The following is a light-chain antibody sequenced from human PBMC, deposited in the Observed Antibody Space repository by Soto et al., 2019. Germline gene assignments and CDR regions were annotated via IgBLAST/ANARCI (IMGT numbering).Light chain of an antibody. V-gene: IGLV2-8*01. CDR1: SSDVGGQNY. CDR2: EVN. Sequence: QSALTQPPSASGSPGQSVIISCTGTSSDVGGQNYVSWYQQHPGKAPKVMIYEVNKRPSGVPDRFSGSKSGNTASLTISGLQAEDEGDYYCKSYTGINNWVFGGGTKLTVL. J-gene: IGLJ3*02. CDR3: KSYTGINNWV.